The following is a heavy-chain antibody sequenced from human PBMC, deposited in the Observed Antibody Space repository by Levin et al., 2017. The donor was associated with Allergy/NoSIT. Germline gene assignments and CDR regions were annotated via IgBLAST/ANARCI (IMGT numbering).Heavy chain of an antibody. CDR1: GYIFNEYW. CDR2: INPNNGLT. CDR3: ARDRIAFWTPLRYYYMDV. J-gene: IGHJ6*03. D-gene: IGHD3/OR15-3a*01. Sequence: ASVKVSCKASGYIFNEYWMHWVRQAPGQGLEWMGRINPNNGLTNYAQKLQGRITMTRDTSISTVYMELSRLRSDDTAVYYCARDRIAFWTPLRYYYMDVWGKATTVTVS. V-gene: IGHV1-2*06.